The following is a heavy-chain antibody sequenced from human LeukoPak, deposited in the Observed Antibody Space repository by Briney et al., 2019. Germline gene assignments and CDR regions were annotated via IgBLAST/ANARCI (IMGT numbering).Heavy chain of an antibody. CDR2: IYYSGST. Sequence: SQTLSLTCTVSGVSISSGGYYWSWIRQHPGKGLEWIGYIYYSGSTYYNPSLKSRVTISVDTSKNQFSLKLSSVTAADTAVYYCATYDFWSSSDAFDIWGQGTMVTVSS. CDR1: GVSISSGGYY. V-gene: IGHV4-31*03. D-gene: IGHD3-3*01. CDR3: ATYDFWSSSDAFDI. J-gene: IGHJ3*02.